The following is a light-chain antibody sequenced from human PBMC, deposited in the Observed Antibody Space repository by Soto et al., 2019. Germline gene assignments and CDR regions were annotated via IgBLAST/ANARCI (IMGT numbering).Light chain of an antibody. CDR3: QQTYSTPRT. CDR1: QDISKY. V-gene: IGKV1-33*01. Sequence: DIQMTQSPASLSASVGDRITITCQASQDISKYLIWYQQTPGKAPKFLIYEASNLERGVPSRFSGRGSGTDFTFTITSLHPEDIASYYCQQTYSTPRTFGQGTKVEIK. CDR2: EAS. J-gene: IGKJ1*01.